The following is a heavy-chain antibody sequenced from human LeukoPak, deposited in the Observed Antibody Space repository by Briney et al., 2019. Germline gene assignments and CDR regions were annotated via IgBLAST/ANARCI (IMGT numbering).Heavy chain of an antibody. Sequence: GASVKVSRKASGYTFTGYYMHWVRQAPGQGLEWMGWINPNSGGTNYAQKFQGRVTMTRDTSISTAYMELSRLRSDDTAVYYCARGWIAVAVYWFDPWGQGTLVTVSS. J-gene: IGHJ5*02. CDR1: GYTFTGYY. CDR3: ARGWIAVAVYWFDP. V-gene: IGHV1-2*02. D-gene: IGHD6-19*01. CDR2: INPNSGGT.